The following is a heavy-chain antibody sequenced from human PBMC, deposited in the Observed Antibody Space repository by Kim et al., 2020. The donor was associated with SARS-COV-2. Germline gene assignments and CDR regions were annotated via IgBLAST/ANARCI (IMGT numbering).Heavy chain of an antibody. D-gene: IGHD1-26*01. Sequence: SETLSLTCTVSGGSISSYYWSWIRQPPGKGLEWIGYIYYSGSTNYNPSLKSRVTISVDTSKNQFSLKLSSVTAADTAVYYCARDRVRGGIDYWGQGTRVT. V-gene: IGHV4-59*01. CDR2: IYYSGST. CDR1: GGSISSYY. J-gene: IGHJ4*02. CDR3: ARDRVRGGIDY.